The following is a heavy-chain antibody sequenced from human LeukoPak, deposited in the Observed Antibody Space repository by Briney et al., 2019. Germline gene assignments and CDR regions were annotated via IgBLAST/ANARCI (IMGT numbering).Heavy chain of an antibody. CDR3: ATVGSSTSRGSYYYYYMDV. CDR2: INHSRST. J-gene: IGHJ6*03. D-gene: IGHD2-2*01. CDR1: GGSFSGYY. Sequence: SETLSLTCAVYGGSFSGYYWSWIRQPPGKGLEWIGEINHSRSTNYNPSLKSRVTISVDTSKNQFSLKLSSVTAADTAVYYCATVGSSTSRGSYYYYYMDVWGKGTTVTVSS. V-gene: IGHV4-34*01.